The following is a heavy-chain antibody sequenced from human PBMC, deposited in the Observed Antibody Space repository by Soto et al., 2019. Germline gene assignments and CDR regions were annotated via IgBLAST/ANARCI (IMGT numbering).Heavy chain of an antibody. J-gene: IGHJ4*02. CDR1: GYSFAIHW. Sequence: GESLKVYHKGSGYSFAIHWIAWVRQMPGKGLEWMGFIYPGDSDTRYSPSFQGQVTISADKSFSTAYLQWRRPKPSDTAISCCARVELTGLGYWGRGPPFIVSS. CDR3: ARVELTGLGY. D-gene: IGHD3-9*01. V-gene: IGHV5-51*01. CDR2: IYPGDSDT.